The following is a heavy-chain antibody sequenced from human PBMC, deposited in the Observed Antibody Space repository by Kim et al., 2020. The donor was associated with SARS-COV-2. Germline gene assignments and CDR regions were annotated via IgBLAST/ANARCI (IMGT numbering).Heavy chain of an antibody. V-gene: IGHV5-51*01. CDR2: IYPGDSDT. CDR1: GYSFTSHW. CDR3: ARHPLSRDYGDLSFDY. D-gene: IGHD4-17*01. Sequence: GESLKISCEGSGYSFTSHWIGWVRQMPGKGLEWMGIIYPGDSDTRYSPSFRGQVTISADKSISTAYLQWDSLKASDTAMYYCARHPLSRDYGDLSFDYWGQGTLVSVSS. J-gene: IGHJ4*02.